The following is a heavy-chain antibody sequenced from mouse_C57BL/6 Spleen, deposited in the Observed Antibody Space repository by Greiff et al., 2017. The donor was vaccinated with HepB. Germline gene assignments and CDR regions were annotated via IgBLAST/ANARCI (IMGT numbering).Heavy chain of an antibody. D-gene: IGHD2-1*01. V-gene: IGHV1-69*01. CDR2: IDPSDSYT. Sequence: VKQSCKASGYTFTSYWMHWVKQRPGQGLEWIGEIDPSDSYTTYNQKFKGKSTLTVDKSSSTAYMQLSSLTSEDSAVYYCARFYGNSYFDYWGQGTTLTVSS. CDR3: ARFYGNSYFDY. J-gene: IGHJ2*01. CDR1: GYTFTSYW.